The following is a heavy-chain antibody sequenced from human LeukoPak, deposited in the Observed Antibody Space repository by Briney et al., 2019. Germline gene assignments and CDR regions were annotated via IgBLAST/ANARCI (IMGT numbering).Heavy chain of an antibody. V-gene: IGHV1-18*01. D-gene: IGHD3-10*01. Sequence: GASVKVSCKASGYTFTSYGISWVRQAPGQGLEWMGWISAYNGNTNYAQKLQGRVTMTTDTSTSTAYMELRSLRSDDTAVYYCARSGSDTGLYYYYYMDVWGKGTTVTVSS. CDR1: GYTFTSYG. J-gene: IGHJ6*03. CDR2: ISAYNGNT. CDR3: ARSGSDTGLYYYYYMDV.